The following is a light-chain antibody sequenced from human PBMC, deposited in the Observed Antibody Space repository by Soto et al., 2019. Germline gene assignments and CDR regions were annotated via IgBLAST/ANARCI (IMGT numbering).Light chain of an antibody. CDR3: QQYNXWPPWT. CDR2: GAS. Sequence: EIVMTQSPATLSVSPGERATLSCRASQSVSSNLAWYQQKPGQAPRLLIYGASTRATGIPARFSGSGSGTEFTLTISSLQSEDFAVYYCQQYNXWPPWTFGQGTKVDI. J-gene: IGKJ1*01. CDR1: QSVSSN. V-gene: IGKV3-15*01.